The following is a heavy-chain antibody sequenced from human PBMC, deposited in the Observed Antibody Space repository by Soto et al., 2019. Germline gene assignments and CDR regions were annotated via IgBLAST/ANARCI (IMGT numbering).Heavy chain of an antibody. CDR2: IYYSGST. Sequence: PSETLSLTCTVSGGSVSSSSYYWTWIRQPPGKGLEWIGFIYYSGSTSYNPSPKGRVTISVDTAKNHFSLKLSSVTAADTAVYYCARVGVFGSSSRGYYYYGMDVWGQGTTVTVSS. D-gene: IGHD6-13*01. CDR1: GGSVSSSSYY. CDR3: ARVGVFGSSSRGYYYYGMDV. V-gene: IGHV4-61*03. J-gene: IGHJ6*02.